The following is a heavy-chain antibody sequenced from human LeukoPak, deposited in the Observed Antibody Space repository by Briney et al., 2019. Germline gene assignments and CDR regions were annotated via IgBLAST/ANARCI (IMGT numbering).Heavy chain of an antibody. D-gene: IGHD2-21*02. Sequence: SVKVSCKASGGTFSSYAISWVRQAPGQGLEWMGRIIPIFGTANYAQKFPGRVTITPAESTSTASMEMSRRRSEDTAVYYCLIVVTAVYYFDYWGQGTLVTVSS. V-gene: IGHV1-69*15. CDR3: LIVVTAVYYFDY. CDR2: IIPIFGTA. J-gene: IGHJ4*02. CDR1: GGTFSSYA.